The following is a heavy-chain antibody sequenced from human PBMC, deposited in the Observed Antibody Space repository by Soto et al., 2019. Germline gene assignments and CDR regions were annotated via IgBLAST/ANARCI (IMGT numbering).Heavy chain of an antibody. V-gene: IGHV4-31*03. D-gene: IGHD3-10*01. CDR2: IYYSGRT. J-gene: IGHJ6*02. CDR3: ARARMVRGIIYYYGMDV. CDR1: GGSISSDGNY. Sequence: QVQLQESGPGLVKSSQTLSLTCTVSGGSISSDGNYWSWIRQHPGKVLEWIGYIYYSGRTNYNPSLKSRVTISVDTSKNQFSLKLNSVTAADTAVYYCARARMVRGIIYYYGMDVGGQGTTVTVSS.